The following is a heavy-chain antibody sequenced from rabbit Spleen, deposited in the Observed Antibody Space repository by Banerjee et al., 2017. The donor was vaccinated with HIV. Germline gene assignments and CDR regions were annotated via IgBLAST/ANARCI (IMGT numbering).Heavy chain of an antibody. J-gene: IGHJ4*01. CDR3: GRYVSSTTQYNL. V-gene: IGHV1S45*01. CDR2: IYGGSSGST. D-gene: IGHD1-1*01. Sequence: QEQLVESGGGLVQPEGSLTLTCTASGFSFSSYYYMCWVRQAPGKGLEWIACIYGGSSGSTYHATWAKGRFTISKTSSTSVTLQMTSLTAADTATYFCGRYVSSTTQYNLWGQGTLVTVS. CDR1: GFSFSSYYY.